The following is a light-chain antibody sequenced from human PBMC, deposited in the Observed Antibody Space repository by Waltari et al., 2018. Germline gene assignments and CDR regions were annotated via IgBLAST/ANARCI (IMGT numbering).Light chain of an antibody. CDR1: QRVLYSSDSKNY. CDR2: GAS. V-gene: IGKV4-1*01. CDR3: QQYYTKPYT. Sequence: DFVMTQSPASLAVSLGDRATLSCKSSQRVLYSSDSKNYLGWYQQKTGQPPKLLIYGASIRESGVPDRFSGSGSGTDFTLTISSLQAEDVAVYYCQQYYTKPYTFGQGTKLEIK. J-gene: IGKJ2*01.